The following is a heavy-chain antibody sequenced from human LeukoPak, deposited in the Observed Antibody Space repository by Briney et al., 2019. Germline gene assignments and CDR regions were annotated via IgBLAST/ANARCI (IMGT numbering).Heavy chain of an antibody. CDR3: AKDWDQLLYYFDY. J-gene: IGHJ4*02. Sequence: SETLSLTCTVSGGSLSSGSYYWVWIRQPPGKGLEWIGSVYYGGSTHYNPSLKSRVTISMDTSKNQFSLRLSSVTAADTAVYYCAKDWDQLLYYFDYWGQGTLVTVSS. CDR2: VYYGGST. V-gene: IGHV4-39*07. D-gene: IGHD2-2*01. CDR1: GGSLSSGSYY.